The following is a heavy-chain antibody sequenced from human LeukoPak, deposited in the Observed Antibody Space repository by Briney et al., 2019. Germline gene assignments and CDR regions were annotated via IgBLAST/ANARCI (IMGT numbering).Heavy chain of an antibody. D-gene: IGHD2-8*01. Sequence: GGSLRLSCAASGFSVSGNYMNWVRQAPGKGLEWVSAISGSGGSTYYADSVKGRFTISRDNSKNTLYLQMNSLRAEDTAVYYCAKGAGFTKELNDYWGQGTLVTVSS. J-gene: IGHJ4*02. CDR3: AKGAGFTKELNDY. CDR1: GFSVSGNY. V-gene: IGHV3-23*01. CDR2: ISGSGGST.